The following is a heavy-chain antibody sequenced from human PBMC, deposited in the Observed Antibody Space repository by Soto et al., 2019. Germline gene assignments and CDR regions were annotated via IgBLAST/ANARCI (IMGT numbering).Heavy chain of an antibody. CDR2: ISVSGSAM. J-gene: IGHJ6*02. Sequence: EVQLVESGGGLVQPGGSLRLSCAASGFTFSSYEMTWVRQAPGKGLECVSYISVSGSAMYYVDSVKGRFTISRDNAKNSLYRHRDSLRAEDTAVYFCARDSYGDADCYYAMDVWGQGTTVTVSS. CDR1: GFTFSSYE. CDR3: ARDSYGDADCYYAMDV. V-gene: IGHV3-48*03. D-gene: IGHD4-17*01.